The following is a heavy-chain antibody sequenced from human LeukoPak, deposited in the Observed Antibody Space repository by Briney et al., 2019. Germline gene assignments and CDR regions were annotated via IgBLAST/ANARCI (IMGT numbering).Heavy chain of an antibody. J-gene: IGHJ4*02. CDR2: ISSSGSTI. CDR3: AKGDTTWELPHDY. V-gene: IGHV3-48*03. Sequence: GGSLRLSCAASGFTFSSYEMNWVRQAPGKGLEWVSYISSSGSTIYYADSVKGRFTISRDNSKNTLYLQMNSLRAEDTAVYYCAKGDTTWELPHDYWGQGTLVTVSS. CDR1: GFTFSSYE. D-gene: IGHD1-26*01.